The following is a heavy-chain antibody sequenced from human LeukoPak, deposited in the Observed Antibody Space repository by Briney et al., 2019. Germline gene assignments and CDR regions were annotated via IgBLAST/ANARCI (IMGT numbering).Heavy chain of an antibody. CDR2: ITDSGGNT. Sequence: GGSLRLSCAASGFTFSNYGLHWVRQAPGKGLEWVAAITDSGGNTYYAAPVKGRFTISRDNSKNTLYLQMNSLRAEDTAAYYCARAGHCTNGICYTADFDYWGQGTLVTVSS. J-gene: IGHJ4*02. CDR3: ARAGHCTNGICYTADFDY. CDR1: GFTFSNYG. V-gene: IGHV3-23*01. D-gene: IGHD2-8*01.